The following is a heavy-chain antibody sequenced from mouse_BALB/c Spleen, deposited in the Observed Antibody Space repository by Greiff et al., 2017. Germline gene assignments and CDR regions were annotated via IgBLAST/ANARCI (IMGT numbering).Heavy chain of an antibody. V-gene: IGHV2-6-7*01. CDR3: ARKRYYGYEGAWFAY. Sequence: QVQLKESGPGLVAPSQSLSITCTVSGFSLTGYGVNWVRQPPGKGLEWLGMIWGDGSTDYNSALKSRLSISKDNSKSQVFLKMNSLQTDDTARYYCARKRYYGYEGAWFAYWGQGTLVTVSA. J-gene: IGHJ3*01. CDR1: GFSLTGYG. CDR2: IWGDGST. D-gene: IGHD2-2*01.